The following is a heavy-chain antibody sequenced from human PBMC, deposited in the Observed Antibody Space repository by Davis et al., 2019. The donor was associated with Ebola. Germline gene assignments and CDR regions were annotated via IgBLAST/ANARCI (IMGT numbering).Heavy chain of an antibody. D-gene: IGHD2-15*01. Sequence: AASVKVSCKASGYTFTSYGIHWMRQAPGQGLEWMGWIAAYNFKTHYAQKFQDRATMTIDPYTSTAYMELSGLRSDDTAFYYCARDSADIVVMPGPMDLWGQGTLVTVSS. CDR2: IAAYNFKT. J-gene: IGHJ5*02. CDR1: GYTFTSYG. V-gene: IGHV1-18*01. CDR3: ARDSADIVVMPGPMDL.